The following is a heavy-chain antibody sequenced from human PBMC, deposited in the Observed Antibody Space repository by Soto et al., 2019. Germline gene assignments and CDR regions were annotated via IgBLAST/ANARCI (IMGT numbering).Heavy chain of an antibody. V-gene: IGHV1-18*01. CDR2: ISAYNGNT. J-gene: IGHJ4*02. Sequence: QVQLVQSGAEVKKPGASVNVSCKASVYTFTSYGISWVRQAPGQGLEWMGWISAYNGNTNYAQKLQGRVTMTTDTSTSTADMELRSLSSDDTAVYYCARDREYYGSGSYPYWGQGTMDTVSS. CDR3: ARDREYYGSGSYPY. D-gene: IGHD3-10*01. CDR1: VYTFTSYG.